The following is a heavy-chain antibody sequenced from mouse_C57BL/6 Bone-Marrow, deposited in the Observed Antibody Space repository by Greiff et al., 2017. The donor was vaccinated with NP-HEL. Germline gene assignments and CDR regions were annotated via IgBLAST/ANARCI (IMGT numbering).Heavy chain of an antibody. Sequence: QVQLQQPGAELVKPGASVKMSCKASGYTFTSYWITWVKQRPGQGLEWIGDIYPGSGSTNYNEKFKSKATLTVDTSSSTAYMQLSSLTSEDSAVYYCARSRGYDYDGAYYYAMDYWGQGTSVTVSS. D-gene: IGHD2-4*01. CDR3: ARSRGYDYDGAYYYAMDY. CDR2: IYPGSGST. J-gene: IGHJ4*01. CDR1: GYTFTSYW. V-gene: IGHV1-55*01.